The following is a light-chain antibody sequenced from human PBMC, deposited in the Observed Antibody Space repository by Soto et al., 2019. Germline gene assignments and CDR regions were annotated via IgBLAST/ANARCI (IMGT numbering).Light chain of an antibody. Sequence: DIVMTQTPLSLSVTPGQPASISCTSSQGLLHTDGKSYLSWYLQKPGQPPQLLISEVSDRFSGVPDGVSGSGSGTDFTLKISRVEAEDVGVYYCMQNIQLPWTFGQETKVDMK. CDR2: EVS. CDR1: QGLLHTDGKSY. CDR3: MQNIQLPWT. J-gene: IGKJ1*01. V-gene: IGKV2D-29*01.